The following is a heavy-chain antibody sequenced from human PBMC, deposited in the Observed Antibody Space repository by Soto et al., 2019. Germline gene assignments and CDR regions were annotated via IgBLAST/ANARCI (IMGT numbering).Heavy chain of an antibody. J-gene: IGHJ4*02. D-gene: IGHD5-18*01. Sequence: ASVKVSCKASGYTFTSYAMHWVRQAPGQRLEWMGWINAGNGNTKYSQKLQGRVTITRDTSASTAYMELSSLRSEDTAVYYCARDPGYSYADYWGQGTLVTVSS. CDR1: GYTFTSYA. V-gene: IGHV1-3*01. CDR3: ARDPGYSYADY. CDR2: INAGNGNT.